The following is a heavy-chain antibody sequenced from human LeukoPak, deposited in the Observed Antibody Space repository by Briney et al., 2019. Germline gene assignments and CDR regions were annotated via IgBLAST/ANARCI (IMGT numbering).Heavy chain of an antibody. D-gene: IGHD4-23*01. V-gene: IGHV5-51*01. Sequence: GESLKISCKGSGYSFASYWIAWARQLPGKGLEWMGVIYPGDSDTKYSPSFQGQVTISADKSINTAYLQWSSLKASDTAIYYCARQVVTPDYWGQGTLVTVSS. CDR3: ARQVVTPDY. CDR1: GYSFASYW. J-gene: IGHJ4*02. CDR2: IYPGDSDT.